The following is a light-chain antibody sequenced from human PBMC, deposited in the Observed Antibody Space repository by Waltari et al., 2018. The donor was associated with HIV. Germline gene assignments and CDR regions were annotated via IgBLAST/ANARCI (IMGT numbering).Light chain of an antibody. J-gene: IGLJ3*02. Sequence: HSALTQPASVSGSPGQSITISCTGPTSDISDFNFVSWYQQSPGRAPKPIIFEVYSRPSGISVRFSGSKSGVTASLTISALRAEDEADYFCSSYSARGFVVFGGGTKVTVL. V-gene: IGLV2-14*01. CDR3: SSYSARGFVV. CDR2: EVY. CDR1: TSDISDFNF.